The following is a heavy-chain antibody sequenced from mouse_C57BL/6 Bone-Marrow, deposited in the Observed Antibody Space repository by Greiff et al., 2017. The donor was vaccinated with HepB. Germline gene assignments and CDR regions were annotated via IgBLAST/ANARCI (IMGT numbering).Heavy chain of an antibody. CDR2: IYPRSGNT. V-gene: IGHV1-81*01. CDR3: ARWGTTVVALFAY. J-gene: IGHJ3*01. CDR1: GYTFTSYG. D-gene: IGHD1-1*01. Sequence: VKLMESGAELARPGASVKLSCKASGYTFTSYGISWVKQRTGQGLEWIGEIYPRSGNTYYNEKFKGKATLTADKSSSTAYMELRSLTSEDSAVYCCARWGTTVVALFAYWGQGTLVTVSA.